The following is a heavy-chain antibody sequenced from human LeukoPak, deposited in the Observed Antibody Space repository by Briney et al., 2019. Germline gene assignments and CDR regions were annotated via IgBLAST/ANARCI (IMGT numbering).Heavy chain of an antibody. CDR3: ARDRGYGRAELDY. V-gene: IGHV3-48*03. D-gene: IGHD5-18*01. Sequence: GGSLRLSCAASEFIFSNYEMNSVRQAPGKGLECISYVSSSGSIIYYADSVKGRFSIPRDKAKNSLYLQMDSLRAEDTAVYYCARDRGYGRAELDYWGQGTLVTVSS. CDR1: EFIFSNYE. CDR2: VSSSGSII. J-gene: IGHJ4*02.